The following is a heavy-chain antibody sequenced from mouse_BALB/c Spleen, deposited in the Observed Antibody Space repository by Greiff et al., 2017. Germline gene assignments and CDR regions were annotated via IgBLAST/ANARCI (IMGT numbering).Heavy chain of an antibody. CDR1: GYAFTNYL. Sequence: QVQLQQSGAELVRPGTSVKVSCKASGYAFTNYLIEWVKQRPGQGLEWIGVINPGSGGTNYNEKFKGKATLTADKSSSTAYMQLSSLTSDDSAVYFCARRLRYYFDYWGQGTTLTVSS. D-gene: IGHD1-1*01. CDR3: ARRLRYYFDY. V-gene: IGHV1-54*01. J-gene: IGHJ2*01. CDR2: INPGSGGT.